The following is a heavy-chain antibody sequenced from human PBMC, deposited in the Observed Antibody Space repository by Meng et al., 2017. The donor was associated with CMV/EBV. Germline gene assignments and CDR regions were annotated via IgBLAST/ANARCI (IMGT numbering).Heavy chain of an antibody. Sequence: GGSLRLSCAASGFTFRTSGMNLVRQAPGKGLEWVSSISPSGNYIYYAASLKGRFTISRDNANNSLFLQMNSLRAEDTAVYFCARDGLRNYYYYGMDVWGQGTTVTVSS. J-gene: IGHJ6*02. D-gene: IGHD5/OR15-5a*01. CDR2: ISPSGNYI. V-gene: IGHV3-21*06. CDR1: GFTFRTSG. CDR3: ARDGLRNYYYYGMDV.